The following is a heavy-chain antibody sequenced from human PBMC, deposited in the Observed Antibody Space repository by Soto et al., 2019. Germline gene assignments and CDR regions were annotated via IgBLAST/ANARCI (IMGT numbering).Heavy chain of an antibody. CDR3: TRDGRGLGRLSLFEY. D-gene: IGHD2-21*02. V-gene: IGHV3-53*01. CDR1: GFNVNSDY. CDR2: IYSGETT. Sequence: VQLVESGGGLIHPGGSLRLSCAASGFNVNSDYMNWVRQTPGQGLEWVASIYSGETTYYADSVRGRFTISSDKSKNTLYFQLSSLRIEDTAVYYCTRDGRGLGRLSLFEYWGQGVLVTVSS. J-gene: IGHJ4*02.